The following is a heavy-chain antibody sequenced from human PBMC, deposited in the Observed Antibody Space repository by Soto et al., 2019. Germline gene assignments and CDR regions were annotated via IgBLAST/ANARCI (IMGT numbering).Heavy chain of an antibody. V-gene: IGHV1-69*06. Sequence: QVQLVPSGAEVKTPGSSVRVSCKTAGRTFLISAIAWVRQAPGQGLEWMGGIIAILGTRHIAQNFQGSGNFTADRSTSPDYMDLSSLRSEDTATYVCARGKEWEHPSNHYYVAYWGQGSQVIVSS. J-gene: IGHJ4*02. D-gene: IGHD1-26*01. CDR3: ARGKEWEHPSNHYYVAY. CDR1: GRTFLISA. CDR2: IIAILGTR.